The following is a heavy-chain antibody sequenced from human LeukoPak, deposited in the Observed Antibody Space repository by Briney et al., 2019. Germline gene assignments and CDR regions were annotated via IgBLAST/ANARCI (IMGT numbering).Heavy chain of an antibody. D-gene: IGHD2-15*01. CDR1: GFTFSSYW. V-gene: IGHV3-7*01. CDR3: AGDCSGGSCYSGSPDY. J-gene: IGHJ4*02. CDR2: IKQDGSEK. Sequence: PGGSLRLSCAASGFTFSSYWMSWVRQAPGEGLEWVANIKQDGSEKYYVDSVKGRFTISRDNAKNSLYLQMNSLRAEDTAVYYCAGDCSGGSCYSGSPDYWGQGTLVAVSS.